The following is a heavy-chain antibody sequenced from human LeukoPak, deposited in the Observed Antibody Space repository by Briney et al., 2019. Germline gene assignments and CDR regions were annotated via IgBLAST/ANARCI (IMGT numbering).Heavy chain of an antibody. CDR2: MNPNSGNT. V-gene: IGHV1-8*01. D-gene: IGHD6-25*01. Sequence: GASVNLSFKASGYTFTSYDINWVRHAPGPGLERMGWMNPNSGNTSNAQKVHVRVTITSTTSNITDYMELSSLRSEDKAVYYCARSAPRQRIFDYWGQGTLVTVSS. J-gene: IGHJ4*02. CDR1: GYTFTSYD. CDR3: ARSAPRQRIFDY.